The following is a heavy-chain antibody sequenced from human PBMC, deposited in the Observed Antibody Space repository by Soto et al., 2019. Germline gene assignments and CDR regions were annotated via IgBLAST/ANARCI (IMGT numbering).Heavy chain of an antibody. CDR1: GFTFSSYW. V-gene: IGHV3-7*01. CDR2: IKQDGSEK. D-gene: IGHD6-13*01. Sequence: LRLSCAASGFTFSSYWMGWVRQAPGKGLEWVANIKQDGSEKYYVDSVKGRFTISRDNAKNSLYLQMNSLRAEDTAVYYCARDRVYSSSRYSAFDIWGQGTMVTVSS. CDR3: ARDRVYSSSRYSAFDI. J-gene: IGHJ3*02.